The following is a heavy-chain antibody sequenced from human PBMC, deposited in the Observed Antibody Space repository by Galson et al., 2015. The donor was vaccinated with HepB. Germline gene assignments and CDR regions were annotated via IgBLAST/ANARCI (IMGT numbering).Heavy chain of an antibody. CDR2: ISGSGGST. V-gene: IGHV3-23*01. Sequence: SLRLSCAASGFTFSSYAMSWVRQAPGTGLEWVSAISGSGGSTYYADSVKGRFTISRDNSKNTLYLQMTNPGAEDTAVYYCAKPFIVVVPAAISCWGQGTLVTVSS. J-gene: IGHJ4*02. CDR1: GFTFSSYA. D-gene: IGHD2-2*02. CDR3: AKPFIVVVPAAISC.